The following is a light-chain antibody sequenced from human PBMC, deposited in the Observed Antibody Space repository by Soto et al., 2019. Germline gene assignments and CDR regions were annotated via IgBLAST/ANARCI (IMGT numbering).Light chain of an antibody. CDR3: QQYKSYPYT. Sequence: DIQMTQSPSTLSASVGDRVTITCRASQTVSSWLAWHQQKPGKAPKLLIYDASTLVSGVPSRFSGSGSGTEFTLTISSLQPDDFATYYCQQYKSYPYTFGQGTKLEIK. V-gene: IGKV1-5*01. CDR2: DAS. CDR1: QTVSSW. J-gene: IGKJ2*01.